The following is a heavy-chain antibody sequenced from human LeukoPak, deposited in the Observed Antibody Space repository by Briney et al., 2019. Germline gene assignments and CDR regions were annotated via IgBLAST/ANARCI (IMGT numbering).Heavy chain of an antibody. CDR3: ARSKGWYSTDAFAI. D-gene: IGHD6-19*01. CDR2: INDGGSNK. CDR1: GCTFSNHW. J-gene: IGHJ3*02. Sequence: PGGSLRLTCAASGCTFSNHWLHWVRQPPGKGLVWVGRINDGGSNKTYADSVKRGFTISKDNAKNTLYLQMNSLRAEDTAVYHCARSKGWYSTDAFAIWGQGTMVTVSS. V-gene: IGHV3-74*01.